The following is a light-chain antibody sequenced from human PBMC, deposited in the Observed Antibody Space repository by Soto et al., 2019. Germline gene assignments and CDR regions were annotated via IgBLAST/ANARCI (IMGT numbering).Light chain of an antibody. CDR2: GAS. CDR3: QQYGSSPPMYT. CDR1: QSVSSSY. Sequence: EIVLTQSPGTPSLSPGERATLSCRASQSVSSSYLAWYQQKPGQAPRLLIYGASSRATGIPDRFSGSGSGTEFTLTISRLEPEDFAVYYCQQYGSSPPMYTFGQGTKLEIK. V-gene: IGKV3-20*01. J-gene: IGKJ2*01.